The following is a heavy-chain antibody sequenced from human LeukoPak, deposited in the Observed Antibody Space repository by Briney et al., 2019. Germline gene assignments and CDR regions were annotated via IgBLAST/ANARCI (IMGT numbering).Heavy chain of an antibody. J-gene: IGHJ4*02. V-gene: IGHV4-61*02. CDR1: GGSISSGSYY. D-gene: IGHD3-10*01. CDR2: IYTSGST. CDR3: ARDLRGSGSHREPIMGIFDS. Sequence: KASQTLSLTCTVSGGSISSGSYYWSWIRQPAGKGLEWLGRIYTSGSTNYNPSLKSRVTISEDTSKNQFSLKLSSVTAADTAVYYCARDLRGSGSHREPIMGIFDSWGQGILVTVSS.